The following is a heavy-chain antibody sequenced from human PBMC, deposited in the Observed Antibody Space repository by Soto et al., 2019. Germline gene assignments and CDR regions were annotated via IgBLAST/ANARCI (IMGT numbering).Heavy chain of an antibody. D-gene: IGHD7-27*01. CDR2: IYWDDDK. CDR1: GFSLSTSRVG. J-gene: IGHJ4*02. CDR3: AHSLIPNWGSRGAFDY. V-gene: IGHV2-5*02. Sequence: QITLKESGPTLVKPTQTLTLTCTFSGFSLSTSRVGVGWSRQPPRKALEWLALIYWDDDKRYSPSLKSRLTITKETSKNQVVLTMTNMDPVDTATYYCAHSLIPNWGSRGAFDYWGQGTLVTVSS.